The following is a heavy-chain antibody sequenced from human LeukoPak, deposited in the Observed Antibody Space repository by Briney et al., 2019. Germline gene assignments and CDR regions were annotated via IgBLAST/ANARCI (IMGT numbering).Heavy chain of an antibody. D-gene: IGHD3-22*01. CDR1: GFTVSSYA. CDR3: AKVATYYYDSSGSLIDY. J-gene: IGHJ4*02. CDR2: ISGSGGST. Sequence: GRSLRLSCAASGFTVSSYAMSWVRQAPGKGLEWVSAISGSGGSTYYADSVKGRFTISRDNSKNTLYLQMNSLRAEDTAVYYCAKVATYYYDSSGSLIDYWGQGTLVTVSS. V-gene: IGHV3-23*01.